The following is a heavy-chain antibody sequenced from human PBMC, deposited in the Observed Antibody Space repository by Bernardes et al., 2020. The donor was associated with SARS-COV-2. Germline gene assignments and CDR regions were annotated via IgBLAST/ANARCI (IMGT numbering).Heavy chain of an antibody. CDR3: AHWFGMITRAWFDP. Sequence: SGPTLVKPTQTLTLTCTFSGFSLSTSVLGVCLIRQPPGNALDWLALIYWADVKLYSPSLKSRLTITKDTSKNQVVLTMTNMDPVDTATYYCAHWFGMITRAWFDPWGQGTLVTVSS. J-gene: IGHJ5*02. CDR2: IYWADVK. V-gene: IGHV2-5*02. D-gene: IGHD3-16*01. CDR1: GFSLSTSVLG.